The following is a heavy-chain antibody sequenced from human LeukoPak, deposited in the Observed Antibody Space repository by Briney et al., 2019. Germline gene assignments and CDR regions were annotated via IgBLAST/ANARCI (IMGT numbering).Heavy chain of an antibody. CDR2: ISSSSYI. Sequence: GGSLRLSCAASGFTFSSYSMNWVRQAPGKGLEWVSSISSSSYIYYADSVKGRFTISRDNAKNSLYLQMNSLRAEDTAVYYCARGIEHIVVVTGIDYWGQGTLVPSPQ. J-gene: IGHJ4*02. CDR1: GFTFSSYS. CDR3: ARGIEHIVVVTGIDY. V-gene: IGHV3-21*01. D-gene: IGHD2-21*02.